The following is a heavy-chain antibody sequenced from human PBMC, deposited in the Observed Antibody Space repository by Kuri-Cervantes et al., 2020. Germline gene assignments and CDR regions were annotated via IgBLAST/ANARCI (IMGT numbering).Heavy chain of an antibody. CDR3: ARDCRPSRAPSNDAFDI. J-gene: IGHJ3*02. V-gene: IGHV1-46*01. D-gene: IGHD5-24*01. CDR2: INPSGDRT. Sequence: ASVKVSCKASGYTFSSHYMHWGRQAPGQGLEWMGIINPSGDRTTYAQKFQGRVTLTRDSSTSTVYMELRSLRSDDTALYYCARDCRPSRAPSNDAFDIWGQGTMVTVSS. CDR1: GYTFSSHY.